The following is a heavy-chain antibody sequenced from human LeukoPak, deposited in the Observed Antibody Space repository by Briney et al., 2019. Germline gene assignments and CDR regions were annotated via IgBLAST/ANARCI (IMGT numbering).Heavy chain of an antibody. Sequence: PGGSLRLSCAASGFTFSRYWMHWVRQAPGKGLVWVSRIDSDGSSTGYADSVGGRFTISRDNAKNTLYLQMNSLRVEGTAVYYCARGDTAMETWGQGTLVTVSS. CDR2: IDSDGSST. CDR3: ARGDTAMET. J-gene: IGHJ5*02. D-gene: IGHD5-18*01. CDR1: GFTFSRYW. V-gene: IGHV3-74*01.